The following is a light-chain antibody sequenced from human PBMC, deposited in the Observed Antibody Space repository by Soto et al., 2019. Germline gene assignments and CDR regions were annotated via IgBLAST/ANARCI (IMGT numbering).Light chain of an antibody. V-gene: IGKV1-5*03. J-gene: IGKJ1*01. Sequence: DIPMTQSPSTLSASVGDRVTITCRASQSVSSSLAWYQQIPGKAPKLLIYKSSSLESGVPSRFSGSGSGTEFTLTISSLQPDDFATYYCQQYSTFGQGTKVEIK. CDR3: QQYST. CDR2: KSS. CDR1: QSVSSS.